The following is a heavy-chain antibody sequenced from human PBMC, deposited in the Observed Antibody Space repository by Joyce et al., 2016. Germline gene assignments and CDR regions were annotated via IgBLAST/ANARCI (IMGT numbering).Heavy chain of an antibody. V-gene: IGHV3-74*03. CDR2: LSRDGTTT. Sequence: EARLVQSGGGFFQPGESLRLSCEDSGFALGNYWMYWVRQVPGKAPEWFSRLSRDGTTTEYADSGEGRFTISRDNDKNTIYLDMNSLRVDDTAVFFCARGPYCAAYCQTHGPFYFDRWGQGTQVTVST. CDR1: GFALGNYW. J-gene: IGHJ4*02. CDR3: ARGPYCAAYCQTHGPFYFDR. D-gene: IGHD2-21*01.